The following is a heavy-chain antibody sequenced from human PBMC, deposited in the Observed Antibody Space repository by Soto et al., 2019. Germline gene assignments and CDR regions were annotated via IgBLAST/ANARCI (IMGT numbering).Heavy chain of an antibody. J-gene: IGHJ4*02. Sequence: EVQLVQSGGGLVQPGGSLRLSCAASGFTFSSSPMSWVRQVPGKGLELISAIRKDGGSIYYVDSVKGRFTISRDNSKYTASLRLRSLSAEDNAIDYGVRDRYTMSDFWRAFASDWGQGALVIVSS. V-gene: IGHV3-23*04. D-gene: IGHD3-3*01. CDR2: IRKDGGSI. CDR3: VRDRYTMSDFWRAFASD. CDR1: GFTFSSSP.